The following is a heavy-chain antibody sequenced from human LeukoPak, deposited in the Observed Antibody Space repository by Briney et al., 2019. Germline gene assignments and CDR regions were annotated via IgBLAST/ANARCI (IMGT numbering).Heavy chain of an antibody. V-gene: IGHV1-24*01. CDR1: GYTLTELS. Sequence: ALGKVSCKVSGYTLTELSMHSVRGAAGKGREWVGGFDPEDGETIDAQKFQGRVTMTEDTSTDTAYMELSSLRSEDTAVYYCATFPGGDWGQGTLVTVSS. CDR2: FDPEDGET. J-gene: IGHJ4*02. D-gene: IGHD3-16*01. CDR3: ATFPGGD.